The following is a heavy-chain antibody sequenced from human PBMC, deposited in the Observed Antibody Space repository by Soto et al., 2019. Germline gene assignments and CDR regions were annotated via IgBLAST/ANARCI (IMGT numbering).Heavy chain of an antibody. CDR3: ARDGFTAAAGTTGIDAFDI. J-gene: IGHJ3*02. D-gene: IGHD6-13*01. V-gene: IGHV3-30-3*01. CDR2: ISYDGSNK. CDR1: GFTFSSYA. Sequence: GGALRLSCAASGFTFSSYAMHWARQAPGKGLEWVAVISYDGSNKYYADSVKGRFTISRDNSKNTLYLQMNSLRAEDTAVYYCARDGFTAAAGTTGIDAFDIWGQGTMVTVS.